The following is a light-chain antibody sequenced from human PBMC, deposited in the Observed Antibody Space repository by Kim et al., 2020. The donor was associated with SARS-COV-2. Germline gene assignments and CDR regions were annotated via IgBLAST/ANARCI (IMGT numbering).Light chain of an antibody. CDR1: QRLVHSDGNAY. Sequence: ASISCRSSQRLVHSDGNAYLSWFQQRPGQSPRRLIYKVSNRDSGVPDRFSGSGSGSEFTLKISRVEAEDVGVYYCMQGTHSPPWTFGQGTKVDIK. CDR2: KVS. CDR3: MQGTHSPPWT. J-gene: IGKJ1*01. V-gene: IGKV2-30*02.